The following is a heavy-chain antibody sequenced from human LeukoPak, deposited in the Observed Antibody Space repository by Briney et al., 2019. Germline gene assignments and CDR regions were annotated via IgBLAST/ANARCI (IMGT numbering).Heavy chain of an antibody. CDR1: GFSFSTYW. D-gene: IGHD1-1*01. J-gene: IGHJ4*02. Sequence: GGSLRLSCETSGFSFSTYWMAWVRQPPGKGLEWVANIRQDGSEKYYVDSVKGRFTISRDIAKNSLYLQMNSLRAEDTAVYYCARGSLPEGYWGQGTLVTVSS. CDR3: ARGSLPEGY. CDR2: IRQDGSEK. V-gene: IGHV3-7*01.